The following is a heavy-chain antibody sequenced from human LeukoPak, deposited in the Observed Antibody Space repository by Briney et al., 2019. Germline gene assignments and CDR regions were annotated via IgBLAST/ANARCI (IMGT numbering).Heavy chain of an antibody. CDR2: ISGSGDVT. Sequence: PGGSLRLSCAASGFTFSSYAMNWVRQAPGKGLEWVSVISGSGDVTYYADSVKGRFTISRDNAKNLLFLQMNSLRDEDTAVYYCARGSGSYQIFDYWGHGTLVTVSS. CDR1: GFTFSSYA. D-gene: IGHD1-26*01. CDR3: ARGSGSYQIFDY. V-gene: IGHV3-23*01. J-gene: IGHJ4*01.